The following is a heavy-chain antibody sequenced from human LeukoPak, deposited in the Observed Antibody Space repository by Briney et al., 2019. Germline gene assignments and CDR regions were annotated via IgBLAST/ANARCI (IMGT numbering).Heavy chain of an antibody. CDR1: GFTFSRYA. Sequence: GGSLRLSCAASGFTFSRYAMHWVRQAPGKGLEWAAVISYDGSNKYYADSVKGRFTISRDNSKNTLYLQMNSPRAEDTAVYYCARDLLAAADDYWGQGTLVTVSS. CDR2: ISYDGSNK. D-gene: IGHD6-13*01. V-gene: IGHV3-30*04. CDR3: ARDLLAAADDY. J-gene: IGHJ4*02.